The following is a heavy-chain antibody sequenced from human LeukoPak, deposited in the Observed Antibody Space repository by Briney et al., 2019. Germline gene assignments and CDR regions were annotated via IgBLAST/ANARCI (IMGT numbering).Heavy chain of an antibody. D-gene: IGHD3-3*02. CDR3: ARGHLGLDY. J-gene: IGHJ4*02. V-gene: IGHV3-23*01. CDR1: GFTFSSYG. Sequence: GGTLRLSCAASGFTFSSYGMSWVRQAPGKGLEWVSAISGSGGSTYYADSVRGRFTISRDNSKNTLYLQMNSLRAEDTAVYYCARGHLGLDYWGQGTLVTVSS. CDR2: ISGSGGST.